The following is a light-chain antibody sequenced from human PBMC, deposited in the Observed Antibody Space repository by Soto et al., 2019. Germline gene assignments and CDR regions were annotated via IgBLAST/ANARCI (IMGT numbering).Light chain of an antibody. CDR3: QQYGSSGT. CDR2: GAS. V-gene: IGKV3-20*01. J-gene: IGKJ1*01. CDR1: QSVSSY. Sequence: EIVLTQSPATLSLSPGERATLSCRASQSVSSYLAWYQQKPGQAPRLLISGASNRATGIPDRFSGSGSGTDFTLTISRLEPEDFAVYYCQQYGSSGTFGQGTKVDIK.